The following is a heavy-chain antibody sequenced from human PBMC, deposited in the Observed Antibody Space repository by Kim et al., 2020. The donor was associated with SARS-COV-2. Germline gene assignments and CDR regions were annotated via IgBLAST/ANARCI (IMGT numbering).Heavy chain of an antibody. CDR1: GYTFTSYP. Sequence: ASVKVSCKASGYTFTSYPMNWVRQAPGQGPEWMGWINTNTGNPTYAQGFPGRFVFSLDTSVSTAYLQISSLKAEDTAVYYCARDDNYGSGNFFDYWGQGTLVTVSS. V-gene: IGHV7-4-1*02. CDR2: INTNTGNP. J-gene: IGHJ4*02. CDR3: ARDDNYGSGNFFDY. D-gene: IGHD3-10*01.